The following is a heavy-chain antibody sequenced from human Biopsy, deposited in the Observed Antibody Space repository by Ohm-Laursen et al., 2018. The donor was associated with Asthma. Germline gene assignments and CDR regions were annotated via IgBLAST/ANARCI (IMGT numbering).Heavy chain of an antibody. CDR3: ARGVVYGGDSYAEYFQH. V-gene: IGHV4-59*01. Sequence: GTLSLTCTVSGDSISSYHWSWIRQPPGKGLEWIGCVFYGGATNYNPSLKSRVTISVDTSKNQFFLRLSSVTAADTAVYYCARGVVYGGDSYAEYFQHWGQGTLVTVSS. J-gene: IGHJ1*01. D-gene: IGHD4-23*01. CDR1: GDSISSYH. CDR2: VFYGGAT.